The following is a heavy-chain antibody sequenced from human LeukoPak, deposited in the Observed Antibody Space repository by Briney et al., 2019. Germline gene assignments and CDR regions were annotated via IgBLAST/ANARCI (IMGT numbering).Heavy chain of an antibody. D-gene: IGHD1-26*01. J-gene: IGHJ3*02. V-gene: IGHV4-59*01. CDR2: IYYSGST. Sequence: SETLSLTCTVSGGSISSYYWSWIRQPPGKGLEWIGYIYYSGSTNYNPSLKSRVTISVDTSKNQFSLKLSSVTAADTAVYYCARLVRAHDAFDIWGQGTMVTVSS. CDR1: GGSISSYY. CDR3: ARLVRAHDAFDI.